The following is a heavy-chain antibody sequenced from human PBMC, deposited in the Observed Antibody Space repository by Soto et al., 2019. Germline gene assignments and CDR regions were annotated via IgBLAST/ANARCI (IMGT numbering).Heavy chain of an antibody. Sequence: GGSLRLSCAASGFTFSSYSMNWVRQAPGKGLEWVSSISSSSYIYYADSVKGRFTISRDNAKNSLYLQMNSLRAEDTAVYYCARGPRREYSGYAHPWGQGTLVTVSS. D-gene: IGHD5-12*01. CDR1: GFTFSSYS. J-gene: IGHJ5*02. CDR3: ARGPRREYSGYAHP. V-gene: IGHV3-21*01. CDR2: ISSSSYI.